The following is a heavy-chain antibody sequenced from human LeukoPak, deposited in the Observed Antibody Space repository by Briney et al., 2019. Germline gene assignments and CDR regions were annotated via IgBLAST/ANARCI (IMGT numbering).Heavy chain of an antibody. CDR3: AGGPRMAKNLFDP. CDR2: IYSSENT. Sequence: SETLSLTCTVSGRSISNHYWSWIRQPAGKGLEWIGRIYSSENTNYNPSLKSRVTMSVDTSRNQFSLKLSSVTAADTAVYYCAGGPRMAKNLFDPWGQGTLVTVSS. D-gene: IGHD5-24*01. CDR1: GRSISNHY. J-gene: IGHJ5*02. V-gene: IGHV4-4*07.